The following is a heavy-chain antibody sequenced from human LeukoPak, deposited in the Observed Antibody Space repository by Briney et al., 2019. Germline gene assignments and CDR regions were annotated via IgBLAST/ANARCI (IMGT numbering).Heavy chain of an antibody. J-gene: IGHJ6*02. CDR3: ARAGIESSQFFHYGMDV. Sequence: PSETLSLTCVVSGDPINTLKWWSWVRQSPGKGLEWIGEIYHGGTSSYNPSLQSRVTMSLDKSKNQFSLKLSSVTAADTAVYFCARAGIESSQFFHYGMDVWGPGTTVTVSS. CDR2: IYHGGTS. V-gene: IGHV4/OR15-8*01. CDR1: GDPINTLKW. D-gene: IGHD6-13*01.